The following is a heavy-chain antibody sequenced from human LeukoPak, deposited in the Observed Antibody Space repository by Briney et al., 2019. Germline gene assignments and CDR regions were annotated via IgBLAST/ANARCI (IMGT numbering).Heavy chain of an antibody. J-gene: IGHJ4*02. Sequence: KSGGSLRLSCAASGFTFSSYSMNWVRQAPGKGLEWVSSISSSSSYIYYADSVKGRFTISRDNAKNSLYLQMNSLRAEDTAVYYCARDQVGATYDYWGQGTLVTVSS. D-gene: IGHD1-26*01. CDR1: GFTFSSYS. CDR2: ISSSSSYI. V-gene: IGHV3-21*01. CDR3: ARDQVGATYDY.